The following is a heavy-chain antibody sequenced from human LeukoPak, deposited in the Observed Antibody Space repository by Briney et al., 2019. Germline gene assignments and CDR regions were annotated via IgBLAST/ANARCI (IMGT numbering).Heavy chain of an antibody. Sequence: GESLKISCKGSGYSFTSYWIGWVRQMPGKGLEWMGIIYPGDSDTRYSPSFQGQVTISADKSISTAYLQWSSLKASDTAMYYCARHNVIGMTPDNWFDPWGQGTLVTVSS. CDR3: ARHNVIGMTPDNWFDP. J-gene: IGHJ5*02. CDR2: IYPGDSDT. V-gene: IGHV5-51*01. CDR1: GYSFTSYW. D-gene: IGHD3-16*02.